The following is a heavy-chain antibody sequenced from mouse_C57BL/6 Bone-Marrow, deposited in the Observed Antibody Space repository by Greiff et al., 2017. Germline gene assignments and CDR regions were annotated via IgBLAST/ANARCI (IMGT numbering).Heavy chain of an antibody. V-gene: IGHV1-69*01. CDR2: VDPSDSYT. Sequence: QVQLKQPGAELVMPGASVKLSCKASGYTFTSYWMHWVKQRPGQGLEWIGEVDPSDSYTNYNQKFKGKSTLTVDKSSSTAYMQLSSLKSEDSAVYYCARWYYGSKDYWGQGTTLTVSS. CDR3: ARWYYGSKDY. D-gene: IGHD1-1*01. CDR1: GYTFTSYW. J-gene: IGHJ2*01.